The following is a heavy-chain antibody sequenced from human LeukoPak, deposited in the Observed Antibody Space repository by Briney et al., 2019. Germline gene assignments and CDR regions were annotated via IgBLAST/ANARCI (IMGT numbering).Heavy chain of an antibody. CDR1: GGSISSYY. V-gene: IGHV4-59*01. J-gene: IGHJ6*03. Sequence: SETLSLTCTVSGGSISSYYWSWIRQPPGKGLEWIGYIYYSGSTNYNPSLKSRVTISVDTSKNQFSLKLSSVTAADTAVYYCARGVRFLEWLSNYYYYYYMDVWGKGTTVTVSS. CDR3: ARGVRFLEWLSNYYYYYYMDV. CDR2: IYYSGST. D-gene: IGHD3-3*01.